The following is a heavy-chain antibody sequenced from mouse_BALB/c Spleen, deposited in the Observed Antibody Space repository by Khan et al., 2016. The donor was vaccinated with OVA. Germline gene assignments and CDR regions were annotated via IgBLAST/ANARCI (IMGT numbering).Heavy chain of an antibody. D-gene: IGHD6-1*01. CDR3: TREVSSRDFSFAY. Sequence: EVQLQQSGPELVEPGASVKMSCKASGYTFTNYVMHWVKQKPGQGLEWIGYINPYNAGTRYNEKFKGKATLTSDISSTTAYMELSSLTAEDSAVYSCTREVSSRDFSFAYWSRGTLVTVSA. V-gene: IGHV1S136*01. CDR2: INPYNAGT. CDR1: GYTFTNYV. J-gene: IGHJ3*01.